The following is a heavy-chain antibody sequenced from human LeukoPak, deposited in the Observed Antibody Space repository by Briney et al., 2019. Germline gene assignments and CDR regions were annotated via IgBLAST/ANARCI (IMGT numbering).Heavy chain of an antibody. J-gene: IGHJ4*02. Sequence: PGGSLRLSCASYGFTFSTYWKSWVRQAPGKGLEWVANIKKDGSERNYVDSVKGRFTISRDNAKNSLYLQMNSLRVEDTAVYYCARGQWLGHCWGQGTLVTVSS. CDR2: IKKDGSER. V-gene: IGHV3-7*03. CDR1: GFTFSTYW. CDR3: ARGQWLGHC. D-gene: IGHD6-19*01.